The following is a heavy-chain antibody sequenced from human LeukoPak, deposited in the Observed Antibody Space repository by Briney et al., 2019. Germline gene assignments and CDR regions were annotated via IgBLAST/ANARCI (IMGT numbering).Heavy chain of an antibody. CDR1: GFTFSNYW. CDR3: ARDQDGVGATIDY. Sequence: GGALRLSFSASGFTFSNYWVLWGRPAPGKGGLWVSLINSDGIGTTYVDSVKGRFTISRDNAKNTLYLQMNSLRAEDTAVYYCARDQDGVGATIDYWGQGTLVTVSS. J-gene: IGHJ4*02. CDR2: INSDGIGT. D-gene: IGHD1-26*01. V-gene: IGHV3-74*01.